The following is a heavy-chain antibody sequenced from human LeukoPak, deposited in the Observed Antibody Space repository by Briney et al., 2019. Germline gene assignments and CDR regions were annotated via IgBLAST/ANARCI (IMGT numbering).Heavy chain of an antibody. CDR1: GFTFSSYW. Sequence: PGGSLRLSCAASGFTFSSYWMHWVRQAPGKGLVWVSRINSDGSSTSYADSVKGRFTISSDNAKNTLYLQMNSLRAEDTAVYYCARDRSVLLWFGELDPRDAFDIWGQGTMVTVSS. CDR2: INSDGSST. CDR3: ARDRSVLLWFGELDPRDAFDI. V-gene: IGHV3-74*01. D-gene: IGHD3-10*01. J-gene: IGHJ3*02.